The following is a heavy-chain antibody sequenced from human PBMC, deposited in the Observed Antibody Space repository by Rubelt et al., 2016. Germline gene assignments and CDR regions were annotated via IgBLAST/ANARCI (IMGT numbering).Heavy chain of an antibody. CDR3: ARGQGGNSNY. V-gene: IGHV4-59*01. Sequence: QVQLQESGPGLVKPSETLSLTCSVSGGSISSYYWSWIRQPPGKGLEWIGYIYHIGSTNYNPSLKSRVFISVDTSQSQFSLNLSSVTAADTALYYCARGQGGNSNYWGQGTLGTVSS. CDR2: IYHIGST. CDR1: GGSISSYY. D-gene: IGHD4-23*01. J-gene: IGHJ4*02.